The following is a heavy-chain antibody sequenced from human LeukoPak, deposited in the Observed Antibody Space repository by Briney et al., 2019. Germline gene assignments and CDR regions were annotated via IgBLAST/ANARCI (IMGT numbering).Heavy chain of an antibody. D-gene: IGHD3-10*01. CDR2: MNPNSGNT. CDR3: ARVLDPGHAFDI. J-gene: IGHJ3*02. V-gene: IGHV1-8*01. Sequence: ASVKVSCKASGYTFTSYDINWVRQATGQGLEWMGWMNPNSGNTGYAQKFQGRVTMTRNTSISAAYMELNSLSAEDTAVYYCARVLDPGHAFDIWGQGTMVTVSS. CDR1: GYTFTSYD.